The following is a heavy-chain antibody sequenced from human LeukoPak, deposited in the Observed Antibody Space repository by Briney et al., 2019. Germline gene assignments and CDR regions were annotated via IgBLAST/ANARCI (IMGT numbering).Heavy chain of an antibody. J-gene: IGHJ4*02. CDR3: AGTTGSYLDY. CDR1: GGSISSYY. CDR2: IYYSGST. V-gene: IGHV4-59*01. Sequence: SETLSLTCTVSGGSISSYYWSWIRQPPGKGLEWIGYIYYSGSTNYNPSLKSRVTISVDTSKNQFSLKLSSVTAADTAVYYCAGTTGSYLDYWGQGTLVTVSS. D-gene: IGHD3-10*01.